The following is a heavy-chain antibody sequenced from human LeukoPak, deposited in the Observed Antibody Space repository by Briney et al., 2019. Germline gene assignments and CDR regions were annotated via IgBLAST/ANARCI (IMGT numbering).Heavy chain of an antibody. CDR2: ITPFNGNT. V-gene: IGHV1-45*02. J-gene: IGHJ6*02. CDR3: ARSPRGQGYGMDV. CDR1: GYTFTYRY. Sequence: SVKVSCKASGYTFTYRYLHWVRQAPGQALEWMGWITPFNGNTNYAQKFQDRVTITRDRSMSTAYMELSSLRSEDTAMYYCARSPRGQGYGMDVWGQGTTVTVSS.